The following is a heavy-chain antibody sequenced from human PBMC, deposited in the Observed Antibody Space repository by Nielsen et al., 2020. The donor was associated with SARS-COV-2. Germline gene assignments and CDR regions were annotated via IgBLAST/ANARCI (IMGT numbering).Heavy chain of an antibody. V-gene: IGHV3-20*03. D-gene: IGHD3-22*01. J-gene: IGHJ6*02. CDR3: AKEYFSGSGYSYYGLDV. Sequence: GYGESVKGRFTISRDNAKNCLYLQMSSLRAEDTALYYCAKEYFSGSGYSYYGLDVWGQGTTVTVSS.